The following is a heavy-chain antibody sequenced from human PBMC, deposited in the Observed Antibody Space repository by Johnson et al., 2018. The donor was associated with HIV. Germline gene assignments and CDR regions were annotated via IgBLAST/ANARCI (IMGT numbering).Heavy chain of an antibody. Sequence: MQLVESGGGLVKPGGSLRLSCAAPGLTFSDYYMTWIRQAPGKGLEWVSYISSSGSTMYYADSVKGRFTISRDNAKNSLYLQMNSLSPGDTAVYYCVRGGSDAFDIWGQGTMVTVSS. V-gene: IGHV3-11*04. D-gene: IGHD3-10*01. CDR3: VRGGSDAFDI. J-gene: IGHJ3*02. CDR2: ISSSGSTM. CDR1: GLTFSDYY.